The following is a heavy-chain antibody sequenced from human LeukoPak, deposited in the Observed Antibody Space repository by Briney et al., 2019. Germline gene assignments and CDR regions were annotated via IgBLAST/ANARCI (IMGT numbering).Heavy chain of an antibody. CDR3: AKRVPYSSSSVYFDY. CDR2: ISDDGRST. Sequence: GGSLRLPCAASGFTFSNYGMSWVRQAPGKGLEWVSAISDDGRSTYYADSVKGRFTISKDNSKKTLSLQMNNLRAEDTAVYYCAKRVPYSSSSVYFDYWGQGTLVTVSS. CDR1: GFTFSNYG. V-gene: IGHV3-23*01. J-gene: IGHJ4*02. D-gene: IGHD6-6*01.